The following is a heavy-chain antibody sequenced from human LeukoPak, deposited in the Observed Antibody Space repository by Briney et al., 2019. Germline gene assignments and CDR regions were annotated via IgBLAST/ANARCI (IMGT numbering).Heavy chain of an antibody. Sequence: PSETLSLTCTVSGDSISSYYWSWIRQPPGKGLEWIGYMYYSGSTNYNPSFKSRVTISVDTSKNQFSLKLSSVTAADTAVYYCARMDEGSFDCWGQGTLVTASS. CDR2: MYYSGST. V-gene: IGHV4-59*08. D-gene: IGHD2-2*03. CDR1: GDSISSYY. J-gene: IGHJ4*02. CDR3: ARMDEGSFDC.